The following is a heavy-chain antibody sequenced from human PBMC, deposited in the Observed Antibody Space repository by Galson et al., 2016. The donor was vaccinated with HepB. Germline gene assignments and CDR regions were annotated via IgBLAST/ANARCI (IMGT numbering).Heavy chain of an antibody. CDR2: IIPYNGDT. V-gene: IGHV1-18*04. Sequence: VQVSCKASGYSFSNYGISWVRQAPGQGLEWMGWIIPYNGDTNYAQNLQGRVTMTTDTSTRTAYMELRSLRSGDTAVYYCARGGGVNAFGEINSFDSWGQGIQVTVSS. CDR1: GYSFSNYG. J-gene: IGHJ5*01. D-gene: IGHD2-21*01. CDR3: ARGGGVNAFGEINSFDS.